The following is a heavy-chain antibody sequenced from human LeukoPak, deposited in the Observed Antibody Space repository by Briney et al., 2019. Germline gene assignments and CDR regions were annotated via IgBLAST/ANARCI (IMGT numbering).Heavy chain of an antibody. Sequence: SETLSLTCTVSGGSISSYYWSWIRQPPGKGLEWIGYIYYSGSTSYNPSLKSRVTISVDTSKNQFSLKLSSVTAADTAVYYCARGGSYYGNWFDPWGQGTLVTVSS. CDR3: ARGGSYYGNWFDP. V-gene: IGHV4-59*01. CDR1: GGSISSYY. J-gene: IGHJ5*02. D-gene: IGHD3-10*01. CDR2: IYYSGST.